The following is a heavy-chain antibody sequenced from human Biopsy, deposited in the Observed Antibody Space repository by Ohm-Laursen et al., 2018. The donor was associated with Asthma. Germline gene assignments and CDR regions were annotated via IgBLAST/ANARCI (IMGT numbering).Heavy chain of an antibody. J-gene: IGHJ6*02. CDR2: ISYDGSNK. CDR3: ASYEVVTSILPLDV. Sequence: SLRLSCAASGFTFSRYGMHWVRQAPSKGLEWVAVISYDGSNKYYGDSVQGRFTISRDNSKNTLYLQMNSLRAEDTAVYYCASYEVVTSILPLDVWGQGTTVTVSS. CDR1: GFTFSRYG. V-gene: IGHV3-30*03. D-gene: IGHD2-21*02.